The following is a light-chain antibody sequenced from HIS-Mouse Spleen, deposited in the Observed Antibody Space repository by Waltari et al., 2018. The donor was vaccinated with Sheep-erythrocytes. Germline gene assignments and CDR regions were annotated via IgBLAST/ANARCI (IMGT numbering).Light chain of an antibody. Sequence: QSSLTQPPSVSSSPGQPFTTSSPATTSDVGGYNYDSWYQQHPGKAPKLMIYEVSKRPSGVSNRFSGSKSGNTASLTISGLQAEDEADYYCSSYTSSSTQVFGGGTKLTVL. CDR3: SSYTSSSTQV. CDR1: TSDVGGYNY. J-gene: IGLJ2*01. CDR2: EVS. V-gene: IGLV2-14*01.